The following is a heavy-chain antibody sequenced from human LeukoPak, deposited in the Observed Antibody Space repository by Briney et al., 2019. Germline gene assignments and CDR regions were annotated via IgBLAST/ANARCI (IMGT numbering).Heavy chain of an antibody. J-gene: IGHJ4*02. V-gene: IGHV3-23*01. CDR2: ITGSGDGA. CDR3: AKSWELLNFDY. Sequence: GGSLRLPCAASGFTFSSYEMNWVRQAPGKGLEWVSSITGSGDGAYYADSVKGRFTFSRDNSKKTVYLQMNSLRAEDTAIYYCAKSWELLNFDYWGQGALVTVSS. D-gene: IGHD1-26*01. CDR1: GFTFSSYE.